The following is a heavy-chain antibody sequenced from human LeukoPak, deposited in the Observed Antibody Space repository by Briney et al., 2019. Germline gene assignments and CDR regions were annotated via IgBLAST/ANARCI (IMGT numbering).Heavy chain of an antibody. Sequence: GGSLRLSCGASGFTFNNCAMSWVRQAPGMGLEWLSYVSGSGGATYYAASVKGRFTISRDNSKNTVYLQMGSLRAEDTAVYYCAKNRGGTYKYYMDVWGNGTTVTVSS. J-gene: IGHJ6*03. D-gene: IGHD1-1*01. CDR1: GFTFNNCA. CDR3: AKNRGGTYKYYMDV. CDR2: VSGSGGAT. V-gene: IGHV3-23*01.